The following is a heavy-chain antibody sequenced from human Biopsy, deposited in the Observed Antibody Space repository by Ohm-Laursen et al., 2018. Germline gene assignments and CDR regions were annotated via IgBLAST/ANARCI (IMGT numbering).Heavy chain of an antibody. CDR1: GGSIGGGEYY. CDR2: MYYSGST. D-gene: IGHD3-16*01. J-gene: IGHJ4*02. Sequence: SDTLSLTCTVSGGSIGGGEYYWNWIRQPPGKGLEWIGHMYYSGSTKYSPSLKNRVTVSFDTSRNQFSLKLTSMTPADTAVYYCVRGRSPATYWGQGALVIVSS. CDR3: VRGRSPATY. V-gene: IGHV4-61*08.